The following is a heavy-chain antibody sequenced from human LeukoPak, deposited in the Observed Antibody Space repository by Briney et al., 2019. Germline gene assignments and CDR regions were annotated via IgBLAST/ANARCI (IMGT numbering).Heavy chain of an antibody. J-gene: IGHJ4*02. Sequence: SETLSLTCTVSGGSVSSGIYYWSWIRQPPGKGLGWIGYVYYRGSTNYNPSLKSRVSISVYTSKNQFSLKVSSVTAADTAVYYCARAPLRDGYKNGFDYWGQGTLVTVSS. CDR1: GGSVSSGIYY. CDR3: ARAPLRDGYKNGFDY. V-gene: IGHV4-61*01. CDR2: VYYRGST. D-gene: IGHD5-24*01.